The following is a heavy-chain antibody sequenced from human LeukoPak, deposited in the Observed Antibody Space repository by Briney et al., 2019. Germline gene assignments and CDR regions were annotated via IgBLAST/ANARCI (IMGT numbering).Heavy chain of an antibody. J-gene: IGHJ4*02. Sequence: SVKVSCKASGGTFSSYAISWVRQAPGQGLEWMGGIIPIFGTANYAQKFQGRVTITTDESTSTAYMELSSLRSEDTAVYYCARDPGAYSSSSEDWGQGTLVTVSS. CDR3: ARDPGAYSSSSED. CDR1: GGTFSSYA. CDR2: IIPIFGTA. V-gene: IGHV1-69*05. D-gene: IGHD6-6*01.